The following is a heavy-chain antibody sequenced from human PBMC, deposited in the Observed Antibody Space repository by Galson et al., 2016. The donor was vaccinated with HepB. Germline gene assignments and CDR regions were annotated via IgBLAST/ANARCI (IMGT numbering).Heavy chain of an antibody. CDR3: AKSGVCTSSTCYRFYYSSVMDV. CDR1: GFTFNLYA. V-gene: IGHV3-23*01. Sequence: SLRLSCAASGFTFNLYAMSWVRQAPGKGLEWVSSISGSGDSTYYAESVKGWFAISRDNSKNTLYLQKHALRAEDTAVYYCAKSGVCTSSTCYRFYYSSVMDVCGHSTTVTVSS. CDR2: ISGSGDST. D-gene: IGHD2-2*01. J-gene: IGHJ6*02.